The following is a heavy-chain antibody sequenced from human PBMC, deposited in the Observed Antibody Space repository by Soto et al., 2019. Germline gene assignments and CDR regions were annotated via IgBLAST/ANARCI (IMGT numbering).Heavy chain of an antibody. CDR2: ISASGDAT. CDR3: AKKVTIYAVDPADY. Sequence: SLRLSCAASVFTFSYFGMSWVRQAPGKGLEWVSVISASGDATYYAASVKGRFTLSRDNSKNTLYLQMNSLTVADTAVYYCAKKVTIYAVDPADYWGQGTQVTVSS. J-gene: IGHJ4*02. D-gene: IGHD3-3*01. V-gene: IGHV3-23*01. CDR1: VFTFSYFG.